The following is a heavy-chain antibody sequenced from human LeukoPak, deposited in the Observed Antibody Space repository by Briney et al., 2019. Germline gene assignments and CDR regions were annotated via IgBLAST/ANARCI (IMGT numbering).Heavy chain of an antibody. J-gene: IGHJ5*02. CDR3: ARSAGTWFDP. D-gene: IGHD1-1*01. CDR1: GFAFITDK. Sequence: SLRLSSAASGFAFITDKMNWVRQAPRRRLEWFPYIGSSGNTIYYAHSVKGRFTISRDNAKNSLYLQMNSLRAEDTAVYYCARSAGTWFDPWGQGTLVTVSS. V-gene: IGHV3-48*03. CDR2: IGSSGNTI.